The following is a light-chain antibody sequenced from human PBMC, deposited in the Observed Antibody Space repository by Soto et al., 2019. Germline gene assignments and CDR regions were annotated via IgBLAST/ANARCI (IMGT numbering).Light chain of an antibody. J-gene: IGKJ4*01. CDR3: QQSYTTPPLT. Sequence: DIQMTQSPSSLSASVGDRVTIGCRASQTISMYLNWYQQRPGKAPILLISAASSLQTGVPSRFSGSGSGTDFILTISSLQPEDVATYYCQQSYTTPPLTFGGGTKVEIK. CDR2: AAS. CDR1: QTISMY. V-gene: IGKV1-39*01.